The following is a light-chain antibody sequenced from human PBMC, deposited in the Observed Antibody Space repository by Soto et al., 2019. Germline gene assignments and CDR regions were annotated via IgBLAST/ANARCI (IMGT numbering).Light chain of an antibody. CDR2: DAS. CDR1: QSVRSNY. J-gene: IGKJ3*01. Sequence: EKGWSQCSAYHSISPGERATLSCGASQSVRSNYVAWYQQKPGLAPRLLIYDASSRATGIPDRFSGSGSGTDFTLTISRLEPEDSAVYYCQQYGSSQTFGPGTKVDIK. V-gene: IGKV3D-20*01. CDR3: QQYGSSQT.